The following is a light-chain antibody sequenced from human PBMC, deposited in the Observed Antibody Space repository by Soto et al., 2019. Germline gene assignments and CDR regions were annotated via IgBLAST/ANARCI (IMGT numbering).Light chain of an antibody. Sequence: QSALTQPPSASGSPGQSVTISCTGTSSDVGGYNYVSWYQQHPGKAPKLMIYEVTKRPSGVPDRFSGSKSDNTASLTVSGLQVEDEADYYCSSYAGSNNVVFGGGTKVTVL. J-gene: IGLJ2*01. CDR3: SSYAGSNNVV. CDR1: SSDVGGYNY. V-gene: IGLV2-8*01. CDR2: EVT.